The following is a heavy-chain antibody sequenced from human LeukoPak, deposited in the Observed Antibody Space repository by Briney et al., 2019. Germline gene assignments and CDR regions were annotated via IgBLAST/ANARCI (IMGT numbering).Heavy chain of an antibody. CDR2: LSASGIST. Sequence: TGGSLRLSCAASGFTFNNYAMSWVRQAPGKGLEWVSTLSASGISTYYSDSVRGRFTISRDNSKNTLYLQMNSLRAGDTALYYCAKGDNDILTGYYNSFDYWGQGTLVTVSS. V-gene: IGHV3-23*01. D-gene: IGHD3-9*01. CDR1: GFTFNNYA. J-gene: IGHJ4*02. CDR3: AKGDNDILTGYYNSFDY.